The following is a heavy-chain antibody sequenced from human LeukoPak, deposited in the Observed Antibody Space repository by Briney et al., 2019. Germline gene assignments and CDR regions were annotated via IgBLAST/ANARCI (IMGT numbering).Heavy chain of an antibody. Sequence: GGSLRVSCAASGFTFSNYYMSWIRQAPGKGVECVSYISSSGSTIYYADSVKGRFTISRDNAKNSLSLQMNSLTAEDTAVYYCARDPIYGSGSYTWGQGTMVTVSS. CDR1: GFTFSNYY. V-gene: IGHV3-11*01. CDR3: ARDPIYGSGSYT. D-gene: IGHD3-10*01. CDR2: ISSSGSTI. J-gene: IGHJ3*02.